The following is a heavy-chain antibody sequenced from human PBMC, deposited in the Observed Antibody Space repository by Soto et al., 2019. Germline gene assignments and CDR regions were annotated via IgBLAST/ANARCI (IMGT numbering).Heavy chain of an antibody. D-gene: IGHD6-13*01. CDR2: ISGSGGST. Sequence: GGSLRLSCAASGCTFSSYAMSWVRQAPGKGLEWVSAISGSGGSTYYADSVKGRFTISRDNSKNTLYLQMNSLRAEDTAVYYCAKPEYSSSWSGPYYYYGMDVWGQGTTVTVSS. CDR1: GCTFSSYA. J-gene: IGHJ6*02. CDR3: AKPEYSSSWSGPYYYYGMDV. V-gene: IGHV3-23*01.